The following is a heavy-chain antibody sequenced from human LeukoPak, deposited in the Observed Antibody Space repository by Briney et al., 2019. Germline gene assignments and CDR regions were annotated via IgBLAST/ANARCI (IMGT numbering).Heavy chain of an antibody. CDR3: VGSLIESSSWAGTDY. Sequence: SETLSLTCSVSGGXISSYYCSWIRQPAGKGLEWIGRIYTGGSTNYNPSLKSRVTMSVDTSKNQFSLKLSSVTAADTAVYYCVGSLIESSSWAGTDYWGQGTLVTVSS. CDR1: GGXISSYY. D-gene: IGHD6-13*01. J-gene: IGHJ4*02. CDR2: IYTGGST. V-gene: IGHV4-4*07.